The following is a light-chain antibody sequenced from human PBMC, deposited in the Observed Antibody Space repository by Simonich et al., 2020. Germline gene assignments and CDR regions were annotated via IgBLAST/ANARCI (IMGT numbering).Light chain of an antibody. CDR1: KSISSY. J-gene: IGKJ5*01. Sequence: DIQMTQSPSSLSASVGDRVTITCRASKSISSYLNWYQQKPGKAPKLLIYAASSLQSGVPSRFSGSGSGTDFTLTINSLQPEDFATYYCQQSYSTLSITFGQGTRLEIK. CDR3: QQSYSTLSIT. V-gene: IGKV1-39*01. CDR2: AAS.